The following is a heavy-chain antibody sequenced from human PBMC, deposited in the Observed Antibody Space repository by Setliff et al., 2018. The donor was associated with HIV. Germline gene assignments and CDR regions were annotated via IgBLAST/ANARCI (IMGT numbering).Heavy chain of an antibody. CDR1: GFIFTNYC. CDR2: IWYDGSNK. CDR3: RQGHYSDS. Sequence: GGSLRLSCAASGFIFTNYCMHWVRQAPGKGLEWVAVIWYDGSNKYYADSVKGRFTISRDNSKNTLYLQINSLRAEDTAVYYCRQGHYSDSWGQGTLVTVSS. J-gene: IGHJ4*02. V-gene: IGHV3-33*08.